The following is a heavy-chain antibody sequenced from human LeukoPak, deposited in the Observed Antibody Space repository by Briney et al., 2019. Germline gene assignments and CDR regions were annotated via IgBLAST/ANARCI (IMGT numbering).Heavy chain of an antibody. Sequence: SETLSLTCTVSGGSISSSSHYWGWIRRAPGMGLEWIGIIYYSGSTYYNPSLNSRVTVSLDTSKNQFSLTVTSVTAADTAVYYCARRYCSGGHCYYFDSWGQGTLVIVSS. J-gene: IGHJ4*02. D-gene: IGHD2-15*01. CDR1: GGSISSSSHY. CDR2: IYYSGST. CDR3: ARRYCSGGHCYYFDS. V-gene: IGHV4-39*01.